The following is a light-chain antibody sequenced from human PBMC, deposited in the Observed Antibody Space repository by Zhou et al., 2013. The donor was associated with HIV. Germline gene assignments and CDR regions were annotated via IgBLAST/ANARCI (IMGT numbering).Light chain of an antibody. CDR1: QSVTSNS. J-gene: IGKJ3*01. V-gene: IGKV3-20*01. CDR2: ASS. CDR3: QQYGGSPLFT. Sequence: DIVLTQSPGTLSLSPGDRATLSCRASQSVTSNSLAWYQQKPGQAPRLLIYASSSRATGIPDRFSGSGSGTDFTLTITRLEPEDFAVYFCQQYGGSPLFTFGPGTKVDIK.